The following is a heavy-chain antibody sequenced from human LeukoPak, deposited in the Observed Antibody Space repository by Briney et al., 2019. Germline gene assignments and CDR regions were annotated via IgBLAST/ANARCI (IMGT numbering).Heavy chain of an antibody. D-gene: IGHD6-6*01. V-gene: IGHV3-23*01. Sequence: GGSLRLSCAASGFTFSSYAMSWVRQAPGKGLEWVSAISGSGGSTYYADSVKGRFTISRDNSKNTLYLQMNSLRAEDTAVYYCAKDDWGSSSPRNFDYWGQGTLVTVSS. J-gene: IGHJ4*02. CDR2: ISGSGGST. CDR3: AKDDWGSSSPRNFDY. CDR1: GFTFSSYA.